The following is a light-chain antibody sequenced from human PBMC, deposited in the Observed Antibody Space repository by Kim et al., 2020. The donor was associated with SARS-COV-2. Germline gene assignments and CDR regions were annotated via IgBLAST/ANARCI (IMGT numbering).Light chain of an antibody. J-gene: IGKJ4*01. CDR2: FAS. CDR3: QQYNNWPSLT. Sequence: EIVMTQSPVTLSVSAGERATLSCRASQSVSSNLAWYQQKPGQAPRLLIYFASTRATGIPARFSGSGSGTEFTLTISSLQSEDFAVYYCQQYNNWPSLTFGGGTKVDIK. V-gene: IGKV3D-15*01. CDR1: QSVSSN.